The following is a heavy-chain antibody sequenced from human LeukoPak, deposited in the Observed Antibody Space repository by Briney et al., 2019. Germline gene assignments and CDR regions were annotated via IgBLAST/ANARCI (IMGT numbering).Heavy chain of an antibody. D-gene: IGHD5-12*01. J-gene: IGHJ4*02. CDR2: IYSGGST. CDR1: GFTVSSNY. Sequence: GGSLRLSCAASGFTVSSNYMSWVRQAPGKGLEWVSVIYSGGSTYYADSVKGRFTISRDNAKNSLYLQMNSLRAEDTALYYCAKDISGYEIRYFDYWGQGTLVTVSS. V-gene: IGHV3-53*05. CDR3: AKDISGYEIRYFDY.